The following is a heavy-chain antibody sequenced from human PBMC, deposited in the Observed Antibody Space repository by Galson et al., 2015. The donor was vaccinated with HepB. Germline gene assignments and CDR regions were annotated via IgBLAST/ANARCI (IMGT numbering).Heavy chain of an antibody. Sequence: SLRLSCAASGFTFSSYGMLWVRQAPGKGLEWVAVISYDGSNKYYADSVKGRFTISRDNSKNTLYLQMNSLRAEDTAVYYCAKRDTAGGWGQGTLVTVSS. V-gene: IGHV3-30*18. CDR3: AKRDTAGG. D-gene: IGHD5-18*01. CDR2: ISYDGSNK. CDR1: GFTFSSYG. J-gene: IGHJ4*02.